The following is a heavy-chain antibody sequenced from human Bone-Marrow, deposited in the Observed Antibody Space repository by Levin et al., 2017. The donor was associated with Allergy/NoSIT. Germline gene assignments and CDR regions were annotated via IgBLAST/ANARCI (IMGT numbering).Heavy chain of an antibody. CDR2: IWYDGSNK. D-gene: IGHD2-2*02. CDR1: GFTFSSYG. J-gene: IGHJ3*02. Sequence: LPGGSLRLSCAASGFTFSSYGMHWVRQAPGKGLEWVAVIWYDGSNKYYADSVKGRFTISRDNSKNTLYPQMNSLRAEDTAVYYCAREAYCSSTSCYRGGFDSWGQGTMVTVSS. V-gene: IGHV3-33*01. CDR3: AREAYCSSTSCYRGGFDS.